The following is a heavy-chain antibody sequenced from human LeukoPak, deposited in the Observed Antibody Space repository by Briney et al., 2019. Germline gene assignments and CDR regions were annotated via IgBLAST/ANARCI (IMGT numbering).Heavy chain of an antibody. J-gene: IGHJ4*02. D-gene: IGHD1-26*01. CDR3: ARTVGAVPRYFDY. Sequence: GASVKVSCKASGYTFTNYHMHWVRQAPGQGHEWMGWINPNSGGTNFAQNLQGRVTMTIETSTRIVYMELRSLRSDDTAVYYCARTVGAVPRYFDYWGQGTLVTVSS. V-gene: IGHV1-2*02. CDR1: GYTFTNYH. CDR2: INPNSGGT.